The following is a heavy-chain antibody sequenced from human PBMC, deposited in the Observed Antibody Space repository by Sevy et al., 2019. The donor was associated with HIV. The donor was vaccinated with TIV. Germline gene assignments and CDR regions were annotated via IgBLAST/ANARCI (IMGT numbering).Heavy chain of an antibody. J-gene: IGHJ5*02. D-gene: IGHD1-26*01. Sequence: GGSLRLSCAASGFTVSSNYMSWVRQAPGKGLEWVSVIYSGGSTYYADSVKGRFTISRDNSKNTLYLQMNSLRAEDTAVYYCARDRVSWSPSWFDPWGQGTLVTVSS. V-gene: IGHV3-53*01. CDR3: ARDRVSWSPSWFDP. CDR1: GFTVSSNY. CDR2: IYSGGST.